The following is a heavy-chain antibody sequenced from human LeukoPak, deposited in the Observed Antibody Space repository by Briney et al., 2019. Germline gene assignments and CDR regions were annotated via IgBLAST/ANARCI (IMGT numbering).Heavy chain of an antibody. CDR3: ARGPNSNWSGLDF. CDR2: ISPTGSTT. V-gene: IGHV3-74*01. D-gene: IGHD6-6*01. Sequence: GGSLRLSCTASGFSFSGHWMHWARQLPGKGLVWVSRISPTGSTTSYADSVKGRFSVSRDNAKNTLYLQVNNLRAEDTAVYYCARGPNSNWSGLDFWGQGTLLTVSS. J-gene: IGHJ4*02. CDR1: GFSFSGHW.